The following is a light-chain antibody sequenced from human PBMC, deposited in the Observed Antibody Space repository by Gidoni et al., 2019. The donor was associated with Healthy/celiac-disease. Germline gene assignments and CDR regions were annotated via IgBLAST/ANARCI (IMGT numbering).Light chain of an antibody. CDR1: QSISSY. CDR3: QQSYSTPLT. J-gene: IGKJ4*01. Sequence: DTHMTQSPSSLSASVGDRVTITCRASQSISSYLNWYQQKPGKAPKLLIYAASSLQSGVPSRFSGSGSGTEFTLTISSLQPEDFATYYCQQSYSTPLTFGGGTKVEIK. CDR2: AAS. V-gene: IGKV1-39*01.